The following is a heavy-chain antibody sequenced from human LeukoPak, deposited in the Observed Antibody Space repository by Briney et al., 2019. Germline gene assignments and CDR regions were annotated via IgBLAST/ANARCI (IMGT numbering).Heavy chain of an antibody. CDR3: ARRVVAVGFGAAFDI. CDR2: IYYSGST. Sequence: PSETLSLTCTVSGGSISSSSYYWNWIRQPPGKGLEWIGYIYYSGSTNYNPSLKSRVTISVDTSKNQFSLKLTSVTAADTAVYYCARRVVAVGFGAAFDIWGQGTMVTVSS. V-gene: IGHV4-61*01. D-gene: IGHD6-13*01. J-gene: IGHJ3*02. CDR1: GGSISSSSYY.